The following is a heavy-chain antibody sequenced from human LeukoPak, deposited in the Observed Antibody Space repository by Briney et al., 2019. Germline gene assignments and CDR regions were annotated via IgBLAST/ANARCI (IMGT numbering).Heavy chain of an antibody. V-gene: IGHV3-74*01. J-gene: IGHJ4*02. Sequence: PGGSLRLSCAASGFTFGNYWMHWVRQAPGKGLVWVSRISSDGSSTSYADSVKGRFTISRDNAKNTLYLQVNSLRAEDTAVYYCAKSRWATAGTDYWGQGTLVTVSS. CDR1: GFTFGNYW. CDR3: AKSRWATAGTDY. CDR2: ISSDGSST. D-gene: IGHD6-13*01.